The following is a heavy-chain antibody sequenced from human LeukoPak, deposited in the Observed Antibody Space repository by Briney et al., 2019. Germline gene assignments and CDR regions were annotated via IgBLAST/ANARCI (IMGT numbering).Heavy chain of an antibody. CDR2: ISGDGRGA. J-gene: IGHJ3*02. D-gene: IGHD1-26*01. Sequence: SLRLSCAASGFTFHDTAVHWDWQAQGQGLDFDYLISGDGRGACYADSLKGRFTITRDNAKTTVFLQMNSLRAEDTAVYYCARGGSPPEALGDAFDIWGKGTRVTVSS. CDR1: GFTFHDTA. V-gene: IGHV3-43*02. CDR3: ARGGSPPEALGDAFDI.